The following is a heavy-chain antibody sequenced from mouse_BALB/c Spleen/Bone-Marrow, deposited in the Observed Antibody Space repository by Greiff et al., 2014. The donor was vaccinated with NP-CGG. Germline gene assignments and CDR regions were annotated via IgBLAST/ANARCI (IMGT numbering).Heavy chain of an antibody. D-gene: IGHD4-1*01. Sequence: VKLQESGAELAKPGTSVKLSCKASGYTFTTYYMYWVKQRPGQGLEWIGEINPNNGGTNFKEKFKSKATLTVDKSSSTAYMQLSSLTSEDSAVYCCTRGRTWDFDYWGQGTTLTVSS. J-gene: IGHJ2*01. CDR1: GYTFTTYY. CDR2: INPNNGGT. V-gene: IGHV1S81*02. CDR3: TRGRTWDFDY.